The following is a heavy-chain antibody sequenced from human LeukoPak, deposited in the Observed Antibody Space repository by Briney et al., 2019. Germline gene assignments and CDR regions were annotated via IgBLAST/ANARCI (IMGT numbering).Heavy chain of an antibody. V-gene: IGHV2-5*02. D-gene: IGHD3-9*01. CDR3: AHSLNTFDWILYYFNY. J-gene: IGHJ4*02. CDR1: GVSLRKSGVG. CDR2: IYWDDDK. Sequence: SGPPLVKPTQPLTLTCAISGVSLRKSGVGVGWIRQPPGKALEWLALIYWDDDKRYSPSLKNRLTITKDDSKNQVVLTMTNMDPVDTATYYCAHSLNTFDWILYYFNYWGQGTLVTVSS.